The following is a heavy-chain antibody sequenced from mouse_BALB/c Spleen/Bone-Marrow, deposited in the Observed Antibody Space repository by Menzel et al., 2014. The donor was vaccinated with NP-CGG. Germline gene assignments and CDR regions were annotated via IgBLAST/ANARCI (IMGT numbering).Heavy chain of an antibody. Sequence: EVMLVESGAELVKPGASVKLSCTASGFNIKDTYMHWVKQRPEQGLEWIGRIDPAYGNTKYDPKFQGKATITADTSSNTAYLQLSSLTSEDTAVYYCANYYYGSSLFAYWGQGTLVTVSA. V-gene: IGHV14-3*02. CDR2: IDPAYGNT. J-gene: IGHJ3*01. CDR1: GFNIKDTY. D-gene: IGHD1-1*01. CDR3: ANYYYGSSLFAY.